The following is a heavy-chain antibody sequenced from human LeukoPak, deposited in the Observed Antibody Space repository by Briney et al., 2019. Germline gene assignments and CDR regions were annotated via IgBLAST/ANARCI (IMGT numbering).Heavy chain of an antibody. CDR1: GGSISTFY. V-gene: IGHV4-59*01. CDR2: IYYTGST. Sequence: SETLSLTCTVSGGSISTFYWSWIRQPPGKGLEWIGYIYYTGSTNYNSSLTSRVTISVDTSKNQFSLKLNSVTAADTAVYYCARGPYYSDSVTYSFDYWGQGALVTVSS. CDR3: ARGPYYSDSVTYSFDY. D-gene: IGHD3-22*01. J-gene: IGHJ4*02.